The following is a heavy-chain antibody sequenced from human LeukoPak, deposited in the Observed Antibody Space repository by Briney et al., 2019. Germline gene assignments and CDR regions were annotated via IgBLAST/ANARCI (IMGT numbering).Heavy chain of an antibody. CDR2: INHSGIT. CDR1: GGTFSDNY. J-gene: IGHJ6*03. CDR3: ATNGYYCIDV. D-gene: IGHD2-8*01. Sequence: SETLSLTCAVYGGTFSDNYWSWIRQSPGKGLEWLGEINHSGITNYNPSLASRVTISVDTSRNQFSLKLSSVTAADTAIYYCATNGYYCIDVWGKGTTVTVSS. V-gene: IGHV4-34*08.